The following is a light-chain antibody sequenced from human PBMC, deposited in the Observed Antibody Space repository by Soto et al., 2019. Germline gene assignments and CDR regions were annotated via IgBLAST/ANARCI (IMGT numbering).Light chain of an antibody. CDR1: ESMSNC. Sequence: DIQMTQSPSTLSGSVGDRVPITCRASESMSNCLAWYRQKPGKAPKLLISGASSLQSGVPSRFSGSASGTEFTLTISSLQPDDIATYYCQQCHRYLTFGQGTKVDIK. V-gene: IGKV1-5*01. CDR2: GAS. CDR3: QQCHRYLT. J-gene: IGKJ1*01.